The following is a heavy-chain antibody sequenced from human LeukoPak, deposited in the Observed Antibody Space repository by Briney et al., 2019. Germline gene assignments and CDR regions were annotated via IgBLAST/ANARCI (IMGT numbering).Heavy chain of an antibody. V-gene: IGHV1-18*01. J-gene: IGHJ4*02. CDR3: LVVVVAATGDY. D-gene: IGHD2-15*01. CDR2: ISAYNGNT. CDR1: GYTFTSYV. Sequence: ASVKVSCKASGYTFTSYVISWVRQAPGQGLEWMGWISAYNGNTNYAQKLQGRVTMTTDTSTSTAYMELRSLRSGDTAVYYCLVVVVAATGDYWGQGTLVTVSS.